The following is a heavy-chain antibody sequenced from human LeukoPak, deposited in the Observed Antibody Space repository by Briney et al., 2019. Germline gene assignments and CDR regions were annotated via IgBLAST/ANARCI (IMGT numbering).Heavy chain of an antibody. J-gene: IGHJ4*02. V-gene: IGHV4-39*07. Sequence: SETLSLTCAVSGDSSSTSIYYWGWIRQPPGKGLEWIGSIDYSGSTYYNPSLKSRATISIDTSKNQFSLKLSSVTAADTAVYYCARGPGPTNCGGDCYSGGDYWGQGTLVTVSS. CDR3: ARGPGPTNCGGDCYSGGDY. CDR1: GDSSSTSIYY. D-gene: IGHD2-21*02. CDR2: IDYSGST.